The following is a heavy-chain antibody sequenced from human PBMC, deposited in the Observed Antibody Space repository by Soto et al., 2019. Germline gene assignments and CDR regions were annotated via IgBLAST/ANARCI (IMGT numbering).Heavy chain of an antibody. D-gene: IGHD4-17*01. CDR3: AKDLQSYGDYDYYCYVRGV. CDR1: GFTFSTYG. CDR2: ISYDGTNK. Sequence: QVQLVESGGGEVQPGRSLTISCAASGFTFSTYGMHWVRQTPGKGLEWVAVISYDGTNKFYSDSVKGRFTISRDNFKNTLTLQMNSLRADDTAVYSCAKDLQSYGDYDYYCYVRGVWGLGTRVTVSS. V-gene: IGHV3-30*18. J-gene: IGHJ6*02.